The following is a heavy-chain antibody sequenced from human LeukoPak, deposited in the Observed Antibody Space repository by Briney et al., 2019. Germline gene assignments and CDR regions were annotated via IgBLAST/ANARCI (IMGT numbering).Heavy chain of an antibody. CDR2: TIPIFGTA. CDR1: GGTFSSYA. V-gene: IGHV1-69*13. Sequence: SVKVSCKASGGTFSSYAISWVRQAPGQGLEWMGGTIPIFGTANYAQKFQGRVTITADESTSTAYMELSSLRSEDTAVYYCARSDSSGYLVGAFDIWGQGTMVTVSS. CDR3: ARSDSSGYLVGAFDI. D-gene: IGHD3-22*01. J-gene: IGHJ3*02.